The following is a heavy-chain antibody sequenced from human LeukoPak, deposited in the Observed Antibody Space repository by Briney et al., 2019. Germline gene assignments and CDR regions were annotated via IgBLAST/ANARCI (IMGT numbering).Heavy chain of an antibody. D-gene: IGHD2-15*01. CDR3: ARASRYCSGGSCYSGWFDP. V-gene: IGHV6-1*01. CDR1: GDSVSSNSAA. CDR2: TYYRSKWYN. Sequence: SQTLSLTCAISGDSVSSNSAAWNWIRQSPSRGLEWLGRTYYRSKWYNDYAVSVKSRITINPDTSKNQFSLQLNSVTPEDTAVYYCARASRYCSGGSCYSGWFDPWGQGTLVTVSS. J-gene: IGHJ5*02.